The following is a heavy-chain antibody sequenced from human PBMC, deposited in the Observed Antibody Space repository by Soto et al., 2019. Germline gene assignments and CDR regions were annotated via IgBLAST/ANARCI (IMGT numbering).Heavy chain of an antibody. CDR2: ISAYNGNT. V-gene: IGHV1-18*01. CDR1: GYTVTSYG. J-gene: IGHJ4*02. Sequence: QVQLVQSGAEVKKPGASVKVSCKASGYTVTSYGISWVRQAPGQGLEWMGWISAYNGNTKYAQKLQGRVTMTTDTFTITAYMELMSLRSDDTPVYYCARDAAVGLFAYCGQGTLVTVSS. CDR3: ARDAAVGLFAY. D-gene: IGHD1-26*01.